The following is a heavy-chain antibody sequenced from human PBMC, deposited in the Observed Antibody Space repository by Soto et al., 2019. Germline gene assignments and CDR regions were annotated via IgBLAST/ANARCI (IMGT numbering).Heavy chain of an antibody. CDR2: ISAYNGNT. V-gene: IGHV1-18*01. CDR1: SYTFSIYG. Sequence: ASVKVSSTASSYTFSIYGITGVRQAPGQGLEWMGWISAYNGNTNYAQKFQGRVTMTRDTSTSTVYMELSSLRSEDTAVYYCASAYSYGTTDYYYGMDVWGQGTTVTVSS. CDR3: ASAYSYGTTDYYYGMDV. J-gene: IGHJ6*02. D-gene: IGHD5-18*01.